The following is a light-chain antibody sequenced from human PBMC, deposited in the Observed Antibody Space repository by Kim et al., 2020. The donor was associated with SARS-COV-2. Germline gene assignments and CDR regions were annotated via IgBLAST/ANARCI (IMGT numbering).Light chain of an antibody. CDR2: GAI. CDR3: LQYNYLPPYT. Sequence: VSPGKSATLPCRPGRCVGSDLALLQQKPGQAPSLLICGAIITYTGVPARFRGSGCGTECILTISSLQSEDSVLYYCLQYNYLPPYTLGQGTKLDIK. J-gene: IGKJ2*01. CDR1: RCVGSD. V-gene: IGKV3-15*01.